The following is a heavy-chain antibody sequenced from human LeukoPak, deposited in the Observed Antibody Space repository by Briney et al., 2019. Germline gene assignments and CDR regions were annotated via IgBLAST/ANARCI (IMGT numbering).Heavy chain of an antibody. CDR2: IIPIFGTA. V-gene: IGHV1-69*13. CDR1: GGTFSSYA. Sequence: SVKVSCKASGGTFSSYAISWVRQAPGQGLEWMGGIIPIFGTANYAQKFQGRVAITADESTSTAYMELSSLRSEDTAVYYCARVQWELQNNWFDPWGQGTLVTVSS. D-gene: IGHD1-26*01. CDR3: ARVQWELQNNWFDP. J-gene: IGHJ5*02.